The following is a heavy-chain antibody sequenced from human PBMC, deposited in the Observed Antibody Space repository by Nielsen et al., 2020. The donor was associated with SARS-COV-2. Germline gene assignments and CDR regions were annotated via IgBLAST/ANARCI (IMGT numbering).Heavy chain of an antibody. J-gene: IGHJ4*02. D-gene: IGHD3-22*01. V-gene: IGHV1-2*06. Sequence: ASVKVSCKASGYTFTGNYMHWVRQDPGQGLEWMGRINPNSGGTNYAQKFQGRVTMTRDTSISTAYMELSRLRSDDTAVYYCAITPFTYYYDSSGYRDIDYWGQGTLVTVSS. CDR2: INPNSGGT. CDR3: AITPFTYYYDSSGYRDIDY. CDR1: GYTFTGNY.